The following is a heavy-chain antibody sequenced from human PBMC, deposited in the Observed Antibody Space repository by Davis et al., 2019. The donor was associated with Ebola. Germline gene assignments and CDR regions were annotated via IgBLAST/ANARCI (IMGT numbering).Heavy chain of an antibody. V-gene: IGHV1-2*04. D-gene: IGHD3-3*01. CDR3: ATGIPWDDFWSGTTG. Sequence: ASVKVSCKASGYTFTGYYMHWVRQAPGQGLEWMGWINPNSGGTNYAQKFQGWVTMTRDTSISTAYMELSRLRSEDTAVYYCATGIPWDDFWSGTTGWGQGTLVTVSS. CDR2: INPNSGGT. CDR1: GYTFTGYY. J-gene: IGHJ4*02.